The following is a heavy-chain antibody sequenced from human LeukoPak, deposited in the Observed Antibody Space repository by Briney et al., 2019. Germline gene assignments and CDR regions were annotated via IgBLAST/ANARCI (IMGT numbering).Heavy chain of an antibody. D-gene: IGHD1-26*01. CDR2: IHYSGST. V-gene: IGHV4-31*03. CDR1: GGSINGFY. J-gene: IGHJ4*02. CDR3: ARVSGGRLDY. Sequence: SETLSLTCTVSGGSINGFYWSWIRQHPGKGLEWIGNIHYSGSTYYNPSLKSRLTISIDTSKNQFSLKLSSVTAADTAVYYCARVSGGRLDYWGQGTLLTVSS.